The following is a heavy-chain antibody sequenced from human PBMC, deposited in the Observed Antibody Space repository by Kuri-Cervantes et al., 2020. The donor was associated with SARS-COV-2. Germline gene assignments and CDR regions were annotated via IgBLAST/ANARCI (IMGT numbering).Heavy chain of an antibody. CDR3: VKGDSGSSDLQGDH. CDR2: IVSNGAVA. Sequence: GESLKISCSASGFTFSLYAMHWVRQAPGKGLESVSAIVSNGAVAHYADSVKGRFILSRDNSKNTLYLQMRSLRPEDTAVYYCVKGDSGSSDLQGDHWGQGTLVTVSS. V-gene: IGHV3-64D*08. J-gene: IGHJ5*02. D-gene: IGHD6-6*01. CDR1: GFTFSLYA.